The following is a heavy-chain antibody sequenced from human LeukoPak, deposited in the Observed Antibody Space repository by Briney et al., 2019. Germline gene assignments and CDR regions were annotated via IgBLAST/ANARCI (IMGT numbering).Heavy chain of an antibody. CDR3: ARGVGDGYNLFDY. J-gene: IGHJ4*02. CDR1: GGAFSSYA. D-gene: IGHD5-24*01. CDR2: IIPIFGIA. Sequence: SVKVSCKASGGAFSSYAISWVRQAPGQGLEWMGRIIPIFGIANYAQKFQGRVTITADKSTSTAYMELSSLRSEDTAVYYCARGVGDGYNLFDYWGQGTLVTVSS. V-gene: IGHV1-69*04.